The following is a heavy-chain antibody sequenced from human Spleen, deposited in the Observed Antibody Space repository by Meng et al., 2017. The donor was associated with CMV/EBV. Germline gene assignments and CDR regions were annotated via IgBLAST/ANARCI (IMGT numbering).Heavy chain of an antibody. D-gene: IGHD3-3*01. CDR2: ISSSSSYI. CDR1: GFTFSSYS. Sequence: GESLKISCAASGFTFSSYSMNWVRQAPGKGLEWVSSISSSSSYIYYADSVKGRFTISRYNAKNSLYLQMNSLRAEDTAVYYCARDPRPFWSGYFDAFDIWGQGTMVTVSS. V-gene: IGHV3-21*01. CDR3: ARDPRPFWSGYFDAFDI. J-gene: IGHJ3*02.